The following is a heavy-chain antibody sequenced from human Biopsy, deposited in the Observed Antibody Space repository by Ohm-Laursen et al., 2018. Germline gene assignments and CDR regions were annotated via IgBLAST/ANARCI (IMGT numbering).Heavy chain of an antibody. V-gene: IGHV3-21*01. D-gene: IGHD2-8*01. CDR2: ISASGNHI. CDR3: ARDGEAKYCKHGVCPSDF. J-gene: IGHJ4*02. CDR1: GFTFSGFS. Sequence: GSLRLSCSASGFTFSGFSMNWVRPAPGKGLEWVSSISASGNHIYYTDSVKGRFTVSRDNGKNSVYLQMNSLRVEDTAVYYCARDGEAKYCKHGVCPSDFWGQGTLVTVSS.